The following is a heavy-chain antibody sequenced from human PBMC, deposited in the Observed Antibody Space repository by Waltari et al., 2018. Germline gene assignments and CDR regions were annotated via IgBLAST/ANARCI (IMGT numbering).Heavy chain of an antibody. J-gene: IGHJ5*02. V-gene: IGHV4-30-4*08. CDR3: ARGAAGVYDFWSGYWFDP. Sequence: QVQLQESGPGLVKPSQTLSLTCTVSGGSISSGDYYWSWIRQPPGRGREWIGYIYYSGGTYSDPSRKSRVTISVARSKIQLTLELCAVAAADTAVYYCARGAAGVYDFWSGYWFDPWGQGTLVTVSS. CDR2: IYYSGGT. CDR1: GGSISSGDYY. D-gene: IGHD3-3*01.